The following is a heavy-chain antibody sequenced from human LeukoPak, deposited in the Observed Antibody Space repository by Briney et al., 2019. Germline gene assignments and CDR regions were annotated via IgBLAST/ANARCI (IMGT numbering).Heavy chain of an antibody. CDR2: IYTSGST. J-gene: IGHJ3*02. D-gene: IGHD4-17*01. CDR1: GGSISSGSYY. Sequence: MPSQTLSLTCTVSGGSISSGSYYWSWIRQPAGKGLEWIGRIYTSGSTNYNPSLKSRVTISVDTSKNQFSLKLGSVTAADTAVYYCARDYGPDAFDIWGQGTIVTVSS. CDR3: ARDYGPDAFDI. V-gene: IGHV4-61*02.